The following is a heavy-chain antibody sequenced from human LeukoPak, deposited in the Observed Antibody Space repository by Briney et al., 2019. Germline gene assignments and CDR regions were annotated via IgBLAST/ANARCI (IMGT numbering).Heavy chain of an antibody. J-gene: IGHJ4*02. CDR2: IYYSGTT. Sequence: SETLSLTCTVSGGSISSSSYYWGWIRQPPGKGLEWIGTIYYSGTTYYNPSLKSRVTKSVDTSKNQFSLNLSSVTAADTAVYYCARVDYYGSGRLDYWGQGTLVTVSS. D-gene: IGHD3-10*01. V-gene: IGHV4-39*01. CDR1: GGSISSSSYY. CDR3: ARVDYYGSGRLDY.